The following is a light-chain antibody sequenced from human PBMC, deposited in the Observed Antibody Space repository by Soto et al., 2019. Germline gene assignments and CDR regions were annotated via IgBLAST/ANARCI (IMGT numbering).Light chain of an antibody. V-gene: IGKV3-20*01. CDR1: QSVSSSY. CDR3: QQYGSSPPYT. Sequence: EIVLTQSPGTLSLSPGERATLSCRASQSVSSSYLAWYQQKPGQAPRLLIYGASSRATGIPDRFSGSGSGTGFTLTISRPEPEDLAVYYCQQYGSSPPYTFGQGTKLEIK. CDR2: GAS. J-gene: IGKJ2*01.